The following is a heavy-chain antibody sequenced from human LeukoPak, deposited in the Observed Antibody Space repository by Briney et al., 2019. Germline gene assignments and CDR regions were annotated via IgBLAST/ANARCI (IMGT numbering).Heavy chain of an antibody. CDR3: ARDGSGWYYYYMDV. D-gene: IGHD6-19*01. CDR1: GFTFSSYS. CDR2: ISSSSSYI. V-gene: IGHV3-21*01. J-gene: IGHJ6*03. Sequence: PGGSLRLSCAASGFTFSSYSMNWVRQAPGKGLEWVSSISSSSSYIYYADSVKGRFTISRDNAKNSLYLQMYSLRAEDTAVYYCARDGSGWYYYYMDVWGKGTTVTVSS.